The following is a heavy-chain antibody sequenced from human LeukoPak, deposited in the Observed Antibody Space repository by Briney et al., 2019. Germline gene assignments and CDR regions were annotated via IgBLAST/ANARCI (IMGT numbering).Heavy chain of an antibody. Sequence: GGSLRLSCAASGFTFSNTWMNWVRQAPGKGLEWVSYISSSGSTIYYADSVKGRFTISRDNAKNSLYLQMNSLRAEDTAVYYCARDGADSSGYYYKSLLFDYWGQGTLVTVSS. CDR2: ISSSGSTI. J-gene: IGHJ4*02. CDR1: GFTFSNTW. CDR3: ARDGADSSGYYYKSLLFDY. D-gene: IGHD3-22*01. V-gene: IGHV3-48*04.